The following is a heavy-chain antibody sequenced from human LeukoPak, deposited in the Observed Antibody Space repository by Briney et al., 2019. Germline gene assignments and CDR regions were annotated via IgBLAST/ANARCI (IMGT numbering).Heavy chain of an antibody. CDR3: AKYYNDSSGYFYYFDH. V-gene: IGHV3-23*01. Sequence: AGGSLRLSCAASGFTFSSSGMHWVRQAPGKGLEWVSASRGSGGDTYYADSVKGRFTISRDNSKNMLYLQMNSLRAEDTAVYYCAKYYNDSSGYFYYFDHWGQGTLVTVSS. J-gene: IGHJ4*02. CDR1: GFTFSSSG. D-gene: IGHD3-22*01. CDR2: SRGSGGDT.